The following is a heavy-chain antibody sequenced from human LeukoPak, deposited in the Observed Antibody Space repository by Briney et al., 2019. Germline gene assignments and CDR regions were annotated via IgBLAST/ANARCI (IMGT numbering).Heavy chain of an antibody. CDR2: VYISGDT. CDR1: GASVTTSY. D-gene: IGHD2-21*01. V-gene: IGHV4-4*07. J-gene: IGHJ4*02. CDR3: ARLIAEVGRGTNYFDT. Sequence: SETLSLTCTVSGASVTTSYWSWIRQSAGKGLEWIGRVYISGDTKYNPFLMGRVFMSLDVSKGQFSLSLRSVTAADTAVYFCARLIAEVGRGTNYFDTWGQGTPVTVSS.